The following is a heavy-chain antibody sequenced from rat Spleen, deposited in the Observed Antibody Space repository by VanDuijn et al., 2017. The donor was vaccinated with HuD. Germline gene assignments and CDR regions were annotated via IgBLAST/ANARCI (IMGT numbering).Heavy chain of an antibody. D-gene: IGHD1-3*01. V-gene: IGHV2-30*01. CDR2: IWTGVST. CDR3: ARDRGVATPYFDY. CDR1: GFSLPSYT. Sequence: QVQLKESGPGLVQPSQTLSLTCTVSGFSLPSYTVHSVRPPPGKGLEWMGVIWTGVSTDYNSAPKSRLSISRDTSKSQVFLKMNSLQTEDIATYYCARDRGVATPYFDYWGQGVMVTVSS. J-gene: IGHJ2*01.